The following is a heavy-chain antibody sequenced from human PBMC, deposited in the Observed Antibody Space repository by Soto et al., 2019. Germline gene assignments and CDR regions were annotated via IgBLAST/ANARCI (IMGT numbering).Heavy chain of an antibody. CDR1: GFGFSSYA. J-gene: IGHJ4*02. CDR3: AHLWFGAFDY. Sequence: EVQLLESGGGLVQPGGSLRLSCAASGFGFSSYAMNWARQTPGKGLEWVAGISGSGGQTYYADSVKGRFTISRDSPKNMVYLEINSLRVDDTAVYYCAHLWFGAFDYWGQGTLVTVSS. CDR2: ISGSGGQT. D-gene: IGHD3-10*01. V-gene: IGHV3-23*01.